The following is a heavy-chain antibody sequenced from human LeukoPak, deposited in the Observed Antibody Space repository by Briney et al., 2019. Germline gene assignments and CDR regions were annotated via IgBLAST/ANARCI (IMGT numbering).Heavy chain of an antibody. J-gene: IGHJ6*03. CDR1: GGSFSGYY. CDR2: INHSGST. D-gene: IGHD1-26*01. V-gene: IGHV4-34*01. Sequence: SETLSLTCAVYGGSFSGYYWSWIRQPPGKGLEWIGEINHSGSTNYNPSLKSRVTISVDTSKNQFSLKLGSVTAADTAVYYCARLVGIYYYYYMDVWGKGTTVTVSS. CDR3: ARLVGIYYYYYMDV.